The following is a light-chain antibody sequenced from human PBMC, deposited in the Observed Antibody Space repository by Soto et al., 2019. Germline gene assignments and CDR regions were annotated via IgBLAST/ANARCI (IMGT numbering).Light chain of an antibody. V-gene: IGKV3-11*01. CDR3: QQHSHWPPWT. Sequence: EVGLTQSPATLSLSPGERATLSCTASQNVRTFLDWYQQNPGQAARPLISGASNRASGSPARLSGSGSGTDFTLTISTLDSEDFAVYYCQQHSHWPPWTFGQGTKVDIK. J-gene: IGKJ1*01. CDR1: QNVRTF. CDR2: GAS.